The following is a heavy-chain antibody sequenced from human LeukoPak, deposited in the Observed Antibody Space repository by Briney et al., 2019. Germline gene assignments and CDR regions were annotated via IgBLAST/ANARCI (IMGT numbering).Heavy chain of an antibody. J-gene: IGHJ4*02. Sequence: GASVKVSCKASGYTFTSYGISWVRQAPGQGLEWMGWISAYNGNTNYAQKLQGRVTMTTDTSTSTAYMELRSLRSDDTAVYYCARVDYGSGDLSRDYWGQGTLVTVSS. CDR1: GYTFTSYG. V-gene: IGHV1-18*01. CDR3: ARVDYGSGDLSRDY. D-gene: IGHD3-10*01. CDR2: ISAYNGNT.